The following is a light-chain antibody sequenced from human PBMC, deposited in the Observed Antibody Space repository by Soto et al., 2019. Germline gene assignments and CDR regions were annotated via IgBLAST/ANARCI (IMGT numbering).Light chain of an antibody. CDR3: CSYAGSSTFERV. Sequence: QSALTQPASVSGSPGQSITISCTGTSSDVGSYNLVSWYQQHPGKAPKLMIYEVSKRPSGVSNRFSGSKSGNTASLTISGLQAEDGADYYCCSYAGSSTFERVFGGGTQLTVL. J-gene: IGLJ3*02. CDR1: SSDVGSYNL. V-gene: IGLV2-23*02. CDR2: EVS.